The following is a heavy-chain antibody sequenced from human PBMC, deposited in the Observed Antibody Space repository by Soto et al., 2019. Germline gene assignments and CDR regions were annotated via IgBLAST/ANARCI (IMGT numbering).Heavy chain of an antibody. CDR3: ATESNTYRGYYHGMDV. CDR1: GFTFSSYA. V-gene: IGHV3-30-3*01. J-gene: IGHJ6*02. Sequence: QVQLVESGGGVVQPGRSLRLSCAASGFTFSSYAMYWVRQAPGKGLEWGAHISYDGSNKHYADSVKGRFTISRDNSKNPLYLQMNRRRVEDTAVYYCATESNTYRGYYHGMDVWGQGTTVTVPS. CDR2: ISYDGSNK.